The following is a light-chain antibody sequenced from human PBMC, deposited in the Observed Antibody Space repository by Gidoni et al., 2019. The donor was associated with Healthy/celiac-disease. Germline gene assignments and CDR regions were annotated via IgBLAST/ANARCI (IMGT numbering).Light chain of an antibody. CDR1: QSVSSY. Sequence: DIVLTQSPATLSLSPGERATLSCRASQSVSSYLAWYQQKPGQAPRLLIYDASNRATGIPARCSGSGSGTDFTLTISSLEPEDFAVYYCQQRSNQLTFGGGTKVEIK. CDR2: DAS. CDR3: QQRSNQLT. V-gene: IGKV3-11*01. J-gene: IGKJ4*01.